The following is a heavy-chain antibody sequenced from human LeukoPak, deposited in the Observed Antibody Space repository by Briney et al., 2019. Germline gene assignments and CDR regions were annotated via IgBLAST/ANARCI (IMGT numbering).Heavy chain of an antibody. CDR1: GFTFSSYA. D-gene: IGHD4-17*01. J-gene: IGHJ2*01. CDR2: IVGSSAST. Sequence: GGSLRLSCAASGFTFSSYAMSWVRQAPGKGLEWVSAIVGSSASTYYADSMKGRFTISRDNSKNTLHLQMNSLRAEDTAIYHCAKVRVVGDYNWFFDLWGRGTLGTVSS. V-gene: IGHV3-23*01. CDR3: AKVRVVGDYNWFFDL.